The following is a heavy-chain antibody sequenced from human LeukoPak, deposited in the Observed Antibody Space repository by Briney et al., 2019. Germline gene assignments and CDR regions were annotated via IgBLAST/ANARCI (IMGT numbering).Heavy chain of an antibody. V-gene: IGHV3-73*01. CDR2: IRSRTKGYAT. D-gene: IGHD3-10*01. Sequence: PGGSLTLSCAASGMSLSDSAMNWVRQAPGTGLEWLAHIRSRTKGYATAYAASVAGRFVISRDDVKNMAFLQMTSLETEDTAVYYCIRHVEFQRPYWAQGVQVTVSS. CDR1: GMSLSDSA. J-gene: IGHJ4*02. CDR3: IRHVEFQRPY.